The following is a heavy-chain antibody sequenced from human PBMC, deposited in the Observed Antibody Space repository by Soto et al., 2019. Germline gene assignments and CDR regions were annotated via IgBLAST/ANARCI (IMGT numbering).Heavy chain of an antibody. D-gene: IGHD6-13*01. CDR2: IWYDGTNK. V-gene: IGHV3-33*01. J-gene: IGHJ6*02. CDR3: ARDRGAAAGTRYYYGMDV. CDR1: GFTFSSYG. Sequence: QVQLVESGGGVVQPGRSLRLSCAASGFTFSSYGMHWVRQAPGKGLEWVAVIWYDGTNKYYADSVKGRFTISRDNSKNTXHLQMTSLRAEATAVYYCARDRGAAAGTRYYYGMDVWGQGTTVTVSS.